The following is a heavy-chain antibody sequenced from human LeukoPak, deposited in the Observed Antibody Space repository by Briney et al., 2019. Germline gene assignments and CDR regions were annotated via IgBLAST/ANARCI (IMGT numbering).Heavy chain of an antibody. V-gene: IGHV5-51*01. CDR2: IYPGDSDT. Sequence: GESLKISCKGSGYSFTSYWISWVRQMPGKGLEWMGIIYPGDSDTRYSPSFQGQVTISADKSLSTAYLQWSSLKASDTAIYYCARHYGIVVAGIDYWGQGTLVTVSS. D-gene: IGHD6-13*01. CDR3: ARHYGIVVAGIDY. CDR1: GYSFTSYW. J-gene: IGHJ4*02.